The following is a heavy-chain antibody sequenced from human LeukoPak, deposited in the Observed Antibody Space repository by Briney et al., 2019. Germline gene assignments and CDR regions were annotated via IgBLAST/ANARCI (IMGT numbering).Heavy chain of an antibody. V-gene: IGHV4-38-2*02. J-gene: IGHJ6*03. CDR3: ARVEEGYGSGRRENYYYYYMDV. CDR1: GYSITSGYY. Sequence: SETLSLTCTVSGYSITSGYYWGWIRPPPGKGLEWIGSIYHSGSTYYNPSLKSRVTISVDTSKNQFSLKLSSVTAADTAVYYCARVEEGYGSGRRENYYYYYMDVWGKGTTVTISS. CDR2: IYHSGST. D-gene: IGHD3-10*01.